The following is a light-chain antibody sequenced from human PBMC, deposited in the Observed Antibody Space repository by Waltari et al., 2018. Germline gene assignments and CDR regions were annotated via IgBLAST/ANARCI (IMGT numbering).Light chain of an antibody. CDR2: QVS. CDR1: QSLVHPGGSTY. Sequence: VMSQSQLTLPVSLGQPDPLSCRSTQSLVHPGGSTYVSWYHQRPGQSPRRLIFQVSKRDSGVPDRFSGSGSGTDFTLDISRVEAEDLGFYYCMQAKFWPWTFGQGTEVEIK. CDR3: MQAKFWPWT. J-gene: IGKJ1*01. V-gene: IGKV2-30*02.